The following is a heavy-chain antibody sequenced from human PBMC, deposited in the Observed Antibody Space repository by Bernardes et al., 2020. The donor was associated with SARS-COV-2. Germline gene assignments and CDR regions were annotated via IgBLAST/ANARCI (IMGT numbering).Heavy chain of an antibody. CDR2: RKQDGSEK. CDR3: ARDLWAIRQQLAPIEYYYYYYGMDV. D-gene: IGHD6-13*01. Sequence: GGSLRLSCAASGFTFSSYWMSWVRQAPGKGLEWVANRKQDGSEKYYVDSVKGRLTIYRDNAKNSLYLQMNSLRAEDTAVYYCARDLWAIRQQLAPIEYYYYYYGMDVWGQGTTVTVSS. J-gene: IGHJ6*02. CDR1: GFTFSSYW. V-gene: IGHV3-7*01.